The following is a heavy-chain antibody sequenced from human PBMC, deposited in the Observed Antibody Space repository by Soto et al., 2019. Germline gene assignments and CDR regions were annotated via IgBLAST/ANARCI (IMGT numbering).Heavy chain of an antibody. CDR1: GVTFSNFW. D-gene: IGHD2-15*01. J-gene: IGHJ4*02. Sequence: EVHLVESGGGLVQPGGSLRLSCAVSGVTFSNFWMSWVRQAPGKGPEWVANIKHDGSEQYYVDSVKGRFTISRDNAKDSVSRQMNSLRGDDTAVYYRAREGVCSGGGCYTGLKHWGQGTRVTVSS. CDR3: AREGVCSGGGCYTGLKH. CDR2: IKHDGSEQ. V-gene: IGHV3-7*01.